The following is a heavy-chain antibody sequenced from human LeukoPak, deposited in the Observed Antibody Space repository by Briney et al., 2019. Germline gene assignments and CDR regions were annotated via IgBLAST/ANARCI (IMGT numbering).Heavy chain of an antibody. CDR3: ARSGSYVGAFDI. CDR1: GGSISSFY. V-gene: IGHV4-59*01. Sequence: SETLSLTCTVSGGSISSFYWSWIRQPPGKGLEWIGYIDYSGSTNYNPSLKSRVTISVDTSKIQFSLKLSSVTAADTAVYYCARSGSYVGAFDIWGQGTMVTVSS. D-gene: IGHD1-26*01. J-gene: IGHJ3*02. CDR2: IDYSGST.